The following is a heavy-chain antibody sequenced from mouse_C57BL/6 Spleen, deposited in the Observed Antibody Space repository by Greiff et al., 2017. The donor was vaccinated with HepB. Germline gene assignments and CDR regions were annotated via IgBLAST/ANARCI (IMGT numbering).Heavy chain of an antibody. J-gene: IGHJ3*01. Sequence: DVHLVESGGGLVKPGGSLKLSCAASGFTFSDYGMHWVRQAPEKGLEWVAYISSGSSTIYYADTVKGRFTISRDNAKNTLFLQMTSLRSEDTAMYYCARNYRAWFAYWGQGTLVTVSA. D-gene: IGHD2-14*01. CDR2: ISSGSSTI. CDR1: GFTFSDYG. CDR3: ARNYRAWFAY. V-gene: IGHV5-17*01.